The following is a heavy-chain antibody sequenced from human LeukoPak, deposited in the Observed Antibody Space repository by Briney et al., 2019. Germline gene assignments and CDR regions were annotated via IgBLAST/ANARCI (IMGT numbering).Heavy chain of an antibody. V-gene: IGHV1-8*03. Sequence: ASVKVSCKASGYTFTSYDINWVRQATGQGLEWMGWMNPNSGNTGYAQKFQGRVTITRNTSISTAYMELSSLRSEDTAVYYCASPTIFGVGTFDYWGQGALVTVSS. D-gene: IGHD3-3*01. J-gene: IGHJ4*02. CDR1: GYTFTSYD. CDR2: MNPNSGNT. CDR3: ASPTIFGVGTFDY.